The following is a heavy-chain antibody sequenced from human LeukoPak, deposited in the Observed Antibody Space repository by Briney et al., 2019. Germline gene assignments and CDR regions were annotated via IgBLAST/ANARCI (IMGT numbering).Heavy chain of an antibody. D-gene: IGHD1-26*01. CDR1: GDSISSYY. CDR3: ARGRWISGSYYNFDT. V-gene: IGHV4-4*07. J-gene: IGHJ4*02. CDR2: IYYSGST. Sequence: NPSETLSLTCTVSGDSISSYYWSWIRQPAEKGLEWIGSIYYSGSTYYNPSLKSRVTMSADTSNSQFSLKVNSVTAADTAVYHCARGRWISGSYYNFDTWGQGTLVTVSS.